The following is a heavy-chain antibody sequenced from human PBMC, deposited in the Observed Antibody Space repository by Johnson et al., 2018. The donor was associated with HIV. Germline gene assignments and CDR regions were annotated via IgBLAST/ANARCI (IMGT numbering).Heavy chain of an antibody. CDR1: GFSFSGFS. CDR2: ISYDGSNK. Sequence: QVQLVESGGGVVQPGRSLRLSCVVSGFSFSGFSMHWVRQAPGKGLDWMAVISYDGSNKYYADSVKGRFTIHRDNSKNTLYLQMNSPRAEDTAVYYCARGEEMATILIWGQGTMVTVSS. V-gene: IGHV3-30-3*01. CDR3: ARGEEMATILI. D-gene: IGHD5-24*01. J-gene: IGHJ3*02.